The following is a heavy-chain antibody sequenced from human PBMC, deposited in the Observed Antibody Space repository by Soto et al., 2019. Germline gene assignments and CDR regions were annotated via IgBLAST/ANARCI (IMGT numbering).Heavy chain of an antibody. CDR2: INHSGST. Sequence: PSETLSLTCAVYGGSFSGYYWSCIRQPPGKGLEWIGEINHSGSTNYNPSPKSRVTISVDTSKNQFSLKLSSVTAADTAVYYCARDRGRDGATYAEYFQYWGQGTPVTVSS. D-gene: IGHD3-10*01. J-gene: IGHJ1*01. CDR3: ARDRGRDGATYAEYFQY. V-gene: IGHV4-34*01. CDR1: GGSFSGYY.